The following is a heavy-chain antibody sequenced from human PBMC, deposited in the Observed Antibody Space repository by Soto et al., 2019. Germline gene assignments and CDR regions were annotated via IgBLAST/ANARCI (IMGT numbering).Heavy chain of an antibody. CDR3: ARRISASGRGWDY. CDR1: VTPSTIIIG. J-gene: IGHJ4*02. V-gene: IGHV4-4*02. D-gene: IGHD6-13*01. Sequence: SETRPSPAMSLVTPSTIIIGGVGSASPPGGGLEWIGELHHGGSTNYNPSLESRATFSVDISKNQFFLKLSSVTAEDTAVYYCARRISASGRGWDYWGQGTLVTVSS. CDR2: LHHGGST.